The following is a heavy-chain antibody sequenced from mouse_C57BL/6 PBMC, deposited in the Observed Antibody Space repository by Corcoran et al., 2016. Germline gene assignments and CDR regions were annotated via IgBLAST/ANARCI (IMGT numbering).Heavy chain of an antibody. CDR3: ARSGYSNYFDY. Sequence: QIQLVQSGPELKKPGETVKISCKASGYTFTTYGMSWVKQAPGKGLKWMGWINTYSGVPTYADDFKGRFAFSLETSASTAYFQINNLKNEDTATYFCARSGYSNYFDYWGQGTTLTVSS. D-gene: IGHD2-5*01. V-gene: IGHV9-3*01. CDR1: GYTFTTYG. CDR2: INTYSGVP. J-gene: IGHJ2*01.